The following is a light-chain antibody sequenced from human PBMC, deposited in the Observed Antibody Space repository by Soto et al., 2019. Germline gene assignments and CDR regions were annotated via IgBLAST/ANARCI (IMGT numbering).Light chain of an antibody. CDR1: QSLVTADGHTF. J-gene: IGKJ2*01. CDR3: MQLTHVPYT. Sequence: DVVLTQTPLSSPVSLGQPASISCRTSQSLVTADGHTFLSWLQQRPGQPPRVLIYKVSNRFSGVPDKFSGSGAGTEFTLKISRVEAEDVGIYYCMQLTHVPYTFGQGTKVDIK. CDR2: KVS. V-gene: IGKV2-24*01.